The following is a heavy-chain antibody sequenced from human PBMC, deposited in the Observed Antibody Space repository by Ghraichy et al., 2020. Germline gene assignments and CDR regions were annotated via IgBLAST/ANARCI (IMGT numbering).Heavy chain of an antibody. J-gene: IGHJ1*01. V-gene: IGHV3-7*01. CDR1: GFTFSSYW. CDR3: ARVSYYDSSGKFQH. CDR2: IKQDGSEK. D-gene: IGHD3-22*01. Sequence: GGSLRLSCAASGFTFSSYWMSWVRQAPGKGLELVANIKQDGSEKYYVDSVKGRFTISRDNAKNSLYLQMNSLRAEDTAVYYCARVSYYDSSGKFQHWGQGTLVTVSS.